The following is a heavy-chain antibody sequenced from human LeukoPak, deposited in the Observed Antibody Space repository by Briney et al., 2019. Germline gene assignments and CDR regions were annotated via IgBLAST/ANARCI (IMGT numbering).Heavy chain of an antibody. CDR2: INTYNGNT. D-gene: IGHD4-23*01. J-gene: IGHJ4*02. V-gene: IGHV1-18*01. CDR3: TREDLCGGNVYRCGGSDS. Sequence: ASVKVSCKASGYTFTNFAISWVRQAPREGLEWMGRINTYNGNTDYAQKVQDRVTMTADTSTSTAYMELRSLRSDDTAVYYCTREDLCGGNVYRCGGSDSWGQGTLVTVSS. CDR1: GYTFTNFA.